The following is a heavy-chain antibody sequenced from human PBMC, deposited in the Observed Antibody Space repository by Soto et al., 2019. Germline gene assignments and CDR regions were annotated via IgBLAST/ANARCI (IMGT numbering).Heavy chain of an antibody. D-gene: IGHD2-15*01. CDR3: VKSRGGNNFDFFD. CDR2: VRGNGDPP. CDR1: GFTFSSYA. J-gene: IGHJ4*02. V-gene: IGHV3-64D*06. Sequence: PGGSLRLSCATSGFTFSSYAMHWVRQSPGKGLEYISGVRGNGDPPFYADSVKGRFTISRDNSKNTVYLQMSSLSADDAAVYYCVKSRGGNNFDFFDWVQGTLVTVS.